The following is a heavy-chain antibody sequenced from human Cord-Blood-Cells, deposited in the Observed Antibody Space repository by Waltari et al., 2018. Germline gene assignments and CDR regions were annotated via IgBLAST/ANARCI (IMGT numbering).Heavy chain of an antibody. J-gene: IGHJ4*02. CDR3: VTRKPYCSSTSCYPPMVDY. V-gene: IGHV4-39*07. Sequence: QLQLQESGPGLVKPSETLSLTCTVSGGSISSSSYYWGWFRRPPGKGLEWIGSIYYSGSTYYNPSLKSRVTISVDTSKNQFSLKLSSVTAADTAVYYCVTRKPYCSSTSCYPPMVDYWGQGTLVTVSS. D-gene: IGHD2-2*01. CDR1: GGSISSSSYY. CDR2: IYYSGST.